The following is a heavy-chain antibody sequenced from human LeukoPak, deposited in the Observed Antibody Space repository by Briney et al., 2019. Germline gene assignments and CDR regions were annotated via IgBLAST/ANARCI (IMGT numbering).Heavy chain of an antibody. CDR3: ARDYYSSSFDY. V-gene: IGHV3-74*01. Sequence: GGSLRLSCAASGFTFSSYWMHWVRHAPGKGLVWVSRINSDGSSTSYADSVKGRFTISRDNAKNTLYLQMNSLRAEDTAVYYCARDYYSSSFDYWGQGTLVTVSS. D-gene: IGHD6-6*01. CDR2: INSDGSST. J-gene: IGHJ4*02. CDR1: GFTFSSYW.